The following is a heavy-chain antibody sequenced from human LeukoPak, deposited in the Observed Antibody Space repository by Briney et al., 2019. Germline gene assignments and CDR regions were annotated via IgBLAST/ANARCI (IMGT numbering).Heavy chain of an antibody. CDR2: IYYSGST. Sequence: SETLSLTCTVSGGSISSYYWSWIRQPPGKGLEWMGYIYYSGSTNYNPSLKSRFTISVDTSKNQFSLKLSSVTAADTAVYYCARGRAHGADYWGQGTLVTVSS. CDR3: ARGRAHGADY. D-gene: IGHD3-10*01. V-gene: IGHV4-59*01. J-gene: IGHJ4*02. CDR1: GGSISSYY.